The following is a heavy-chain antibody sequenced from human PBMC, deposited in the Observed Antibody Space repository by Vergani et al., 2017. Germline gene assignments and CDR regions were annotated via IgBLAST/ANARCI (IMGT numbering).Heavy chain of an antibody. V-gene: IGHV3-23*01. J-gene: IGHJ6*04. CDR2: ISDNGGTT. CDR3: RGEMDV. CDR1: GFTFRNYA. Sequence: EVQLLESGGGLAQPGGSLRLSCAASGFTFRNYAMTWVRQAPGKGLEWVSIISDNGGTTYYADSVRGRFSISRDNSKNTLYLQMNSLRTEDTANYYCRGEMDVWGKGTTVTVSS.